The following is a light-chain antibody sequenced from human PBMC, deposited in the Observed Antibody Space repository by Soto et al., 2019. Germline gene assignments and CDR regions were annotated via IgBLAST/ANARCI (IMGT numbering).Light chain of an antibody. Sequence: ETMMTQSPATLSVSPGERATISCRASQSVSTNLAWYQQKPGQPPRLLIYGASARATGIPARFSGSGSGTEFTLTLSSPQSEDFAMYYCQQYNSWPPGITFGGGTKVEIK. J-gene: IGKJ4*01. CDR2: GAS. V-gene: IGKV3D-15*01. CDR1: QSVSTN. CDR3: QQYNSWPPGIT.